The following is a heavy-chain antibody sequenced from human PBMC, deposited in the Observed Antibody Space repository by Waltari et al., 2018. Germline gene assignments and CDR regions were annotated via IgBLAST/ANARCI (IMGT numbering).Heavy chain of an antibody. CDR1: GFTFGNSA. Sequence: EVQLLESGGGLVQPGGSLRLSCAASGFTFGNSALSWVRQAPGKGLGWISGISCSSSSTYYADSVKGRFTISRDNSKNTLYLQMNSLRVEDTAVYFCAKVEGGIVTRYYALDIWGQGTMVTVSS. CDR2: ISCSSSST. CDR3: AKVEGGIVTRYYALDI. V-gene: IGHV3-23*01. J-gene: IGHJ3*02. D-gene: IGHD3-16*02.